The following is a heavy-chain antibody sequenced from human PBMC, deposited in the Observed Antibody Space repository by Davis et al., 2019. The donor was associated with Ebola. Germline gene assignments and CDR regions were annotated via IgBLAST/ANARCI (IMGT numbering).Heavy chain of an antibody. CDR2: ISYDGSNK. V-gene: IGHV3-30*03. CDR3: ARDVIRGGPDGYYYYYGMDV. D-gene: IGHD3-10*01. CDR1: GFTFSSYG. Sequence: GESLKISCAASGFTFSSYGMHWVRQAPGKGLEWVAVISYDGSNKYYADSVKGRFTISRDNSKNTLYLQMNSLRAEDTAVYYCARDVIRGGPDGYYYYYGMDVWGKGTTVTVSS. J-gene: IGHJ6*04.